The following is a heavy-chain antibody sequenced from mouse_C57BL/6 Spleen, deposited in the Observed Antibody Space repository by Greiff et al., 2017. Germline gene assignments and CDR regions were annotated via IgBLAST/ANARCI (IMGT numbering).Heavy chain of an antibody. V-gene: IGHV1-39*01. CDR2: IIPNYGTT. CDR3: ARDDIGPDSSYCAY. J-gene: IGHJ3*01. Sequence: VQLQQSGPELVKPGASVKISCKASGYSFTDYNMNWVKQSAGKSLEWIGVIIPNYGTTSYNQKFKGKATLTVDKTSSTAYMQLNSLTSDDSADYYCARDDIGPDSSYCAYWGQGTLVTVSA. D-gene: IGHD1-1*01. CDR1: GYSFTDYN.